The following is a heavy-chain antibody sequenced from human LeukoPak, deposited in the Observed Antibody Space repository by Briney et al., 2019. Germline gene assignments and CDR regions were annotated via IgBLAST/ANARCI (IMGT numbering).Heavy chain of an antibody. J-gene: IGHJ4*02. Sequence: GGSLRLSCAASGFTFSSYSMNWVRQAPGKGLEWVSSISSSSSYIYYADSVKGRFTISRDNAKNSLYLQMNSLRAEDTAVYYCASGGYSGYDLDYWGQGTLVTVSS. CDR3: ASGGYSGYDLDY. D-gene: IGHD5-12*01. CDR2: ISSSSSYI. CDR1: GFTFSSYS. V-gene: IGHV3-21*01.